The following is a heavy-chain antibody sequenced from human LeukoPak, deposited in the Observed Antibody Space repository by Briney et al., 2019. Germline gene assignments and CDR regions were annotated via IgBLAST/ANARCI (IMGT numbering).Heavy chain of an antibody. CDR2: ISGSGGSS. J-gene: IGHJ4*02. CDR3: ANKAGTEYGGLSFDR. CDR1: GFTFSSLV. V-gene: IGHV3-23*01. D-gene: IGHD4-23*01. Sequence: GGSLRLSCASSGFTFSSLVMSCVRQAPGKGLEWVSAISGSGGSSDYADSVKGRFTNSRDNSKNPLYLQMNSLRAEDTAIYYCANKAGTEYGGLSFDRWSQGTLVTVSS.